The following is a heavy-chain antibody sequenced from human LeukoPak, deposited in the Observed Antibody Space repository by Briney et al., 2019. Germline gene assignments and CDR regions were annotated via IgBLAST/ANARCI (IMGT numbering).Heavy chain of an antibody. CDR3: ARGPNWNFDVLFGYFDY. Sequence: GASVKVSCKASGYTFTGYFMHWVRQAPGQGPEWMGWINPNSGDRNYAQKFLGRVTMTRDTSISTAYMELSRLTSDDPAVYYCARGPNWNFDVLFGYFDYWGQGTLVTVSS. D-gene: IGHD1-1*01. CDR1: GYTFTGYF. CDR2: INPNSGDR. V-gene: IGHV1-2*02. J-gene: IGHJ4*02.